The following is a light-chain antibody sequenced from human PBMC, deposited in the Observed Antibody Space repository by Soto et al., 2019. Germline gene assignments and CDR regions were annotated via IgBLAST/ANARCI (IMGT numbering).Light chain of an antibody. CDR2: EVT. CDR3: SSYVSGNTVV. V-gene: IGLV2-14*01. Sequence: QSVLTQPASVSGSPGQSITFSCTGTSSDVGVYNYVCWYQQHPGKVPKLLIYEVTNRPSGVSNRFSGSKSGNTASLTISGLQAEDEADYYCSSYVSGNTVVFGGGTKLTVL. CDR1: SSDVGVYNY. J-gene: IGLJ3*02.